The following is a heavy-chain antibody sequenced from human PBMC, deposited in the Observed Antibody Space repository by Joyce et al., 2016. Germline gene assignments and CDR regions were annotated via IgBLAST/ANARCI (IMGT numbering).Heavy chain of an antibody. CDR3: ARSYYYSSGNYYNVGAFDI. J-gene: IGHJ3*02. CDR2: LKIDGISA. CDR1: TFTFSSYW. V-gene: IGHV3-74*01. Sequence: EVQLVESGGGLVQPGGSLRLSCAASTFTFSSYWMHWVRQAPGKGLVWVSRLKIDGISATYADSVKGRFTISRDNAKNTLYLQMNSLRAEDTAVYYCARSYYYSSGNYYNVGAFDIWGQGTMVTVSS. D-gene: IGHD3-10*01.